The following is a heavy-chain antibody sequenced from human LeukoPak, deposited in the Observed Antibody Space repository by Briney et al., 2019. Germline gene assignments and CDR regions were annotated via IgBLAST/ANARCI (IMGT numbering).Heavy chain of an antibody. CDR1: GYSISSGYY. V-gene: IGHV4-38-2*01. CDR3: ARNRGYYDSSGDYAVDY. Sequence: SETLSLTWAVSGYSISSGYYWGWIRQPPGNGMEWIGSIYHSGSTYYNPSLKSRVTISVDTSKNQFSLKLSSVTAADTAVYYCARNRGYYDSSGDYAVDYWGQGTLVTVSS. CDR2: IYHSGST. J-gene: IGHJ4*02. D-gene: IGHD3-22*01.